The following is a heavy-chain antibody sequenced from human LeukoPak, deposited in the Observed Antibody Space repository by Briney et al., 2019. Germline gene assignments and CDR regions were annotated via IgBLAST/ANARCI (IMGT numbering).Heavy chain of an antibody. V-gene: IGHV1-8*01. CDR2: MDPNSGNT. J-gene: IGHJ4*02. CDR1: GYTFTSYD. CDR3: ARGRAAADG. Sequence: ASAKVSCKASGYTFTSYDINWVRQATGQGPEWMGWMDPNSGNTGYAQKFQGRVTMTRNTSISTAYMELSSLRSEDTAVYYCARGRAAADGWGQGTLVTVSS. D-gene: IGHD6-13*01.